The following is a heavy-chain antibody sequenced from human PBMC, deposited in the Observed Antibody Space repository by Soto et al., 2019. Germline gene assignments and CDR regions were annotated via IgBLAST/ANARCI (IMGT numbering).Heavy chain of an antibody. CDR2: INHSGST. J-gene: IGHJ4*02. D-gene: IGHD3-10*01. Sequence: SETLSLTCVTSGWSFSGYYWSGLCPPPGNGLEWIGEINHSGSTNYNPSLKSRVTISVDTSKNQFSLKLSSVTAADTAVYYCARRYYGSGSSRWGQGTLVTISS. CDR3: ARRYYGSGSSR. V-gene: IGHV4-34*01. CDR1: GWSFSGYY.